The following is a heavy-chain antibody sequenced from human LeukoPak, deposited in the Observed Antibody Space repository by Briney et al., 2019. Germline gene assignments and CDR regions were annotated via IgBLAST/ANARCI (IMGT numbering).Heavy chain of an antibody. Sequence: GGSLRLSCAASGFTFRSYWMSWVRQAPGKGLEWVATINQDVSQIKYVGSVKGRFTISRDNAKNSLYLQMNSLRAEDTAVYYCAKLGYNSWDFDYWGQGTVVTVSS. J-gene: IGHJ4*02. V-gene: IGHV3-7*01. CDR3: AKLGYNSWDFDY. CDR2: INQDVSQI. D-gene: IGHD6-13*01. CDR1: GFTFRSYW.